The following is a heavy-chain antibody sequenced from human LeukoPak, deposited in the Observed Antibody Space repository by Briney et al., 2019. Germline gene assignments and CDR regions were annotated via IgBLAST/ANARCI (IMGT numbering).Heavy chain of an antibody. Sequence: GGSLRLSCAASGFTFSIYWMHWVRQAPGKGLVWVSRVNSDGTGTTYADSVEGRFTISRDNAKNTVYLQMNSLRAEDTAIYYCIRTLIVATSPDMDVWGKGTTVTVSS. CDR2: VNSDGTGT. CDR1: GFTFSIYW. J-gene: IGHJ6*03. D-gene: IGHD5-12*01. V-gene: IGHV3-74*01. CDR3: IRTLIVATSPDMDV.